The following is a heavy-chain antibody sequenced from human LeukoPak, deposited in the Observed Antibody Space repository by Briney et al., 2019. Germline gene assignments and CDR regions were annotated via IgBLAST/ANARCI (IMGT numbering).Heavy chain of an antibody. CDR3: ARRSGSSSFPYYYYYYYMDV. D-gene: IGHD6-6*01. CDR2: MNPNSGNT. J-gene: IGHJ6*03. V-gene: IGHV1-8*01. CDR1: GYTFTSYD. Sequence: DSVKVSCKASGYTFTSYDINWVRQATGQGLEWMGWMNPNSGNTGYAQKFQGRVTMTRNTSISTAYMELSSLRSEDTAVYYCARRSGSSSFPYYYYYYYMDVWGKGTTVTISS.